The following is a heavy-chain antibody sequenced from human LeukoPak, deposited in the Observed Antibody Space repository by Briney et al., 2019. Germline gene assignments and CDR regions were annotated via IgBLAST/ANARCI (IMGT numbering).Heavy chain of an antibody. CDR2: IYHSGST. J-gene: IGHJ4*02. D-gene: IGHD5-18*01. Sequence: SETLSLTCTVSGGSISSYYWGWIRQPPGKGLEWIGYIYHSGSTYYNPSLKSRVTISVDRSKNQFSLKLSSVTAADTAVYYCAREAVTGGLDYWGQGTLVTVSS. CDR1: GGSISSYY. V-gene: IGHV4-59*12. CDR3: AREAVTGGLDY.